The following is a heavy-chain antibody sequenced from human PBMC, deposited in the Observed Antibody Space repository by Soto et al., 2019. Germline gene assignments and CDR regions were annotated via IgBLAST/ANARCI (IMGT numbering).Heavy chain of an antibody. J-gene: IGHJ4*02. CDR3: ARDFYFDY. CDR1: GFTVSSNY. V-gene: IGHV3-53*04. CDR2: ISSAGDT. Sequence: EVQLVESGGGLVQPGGSLRLSCAASGFTVSSNYMSWVHQAPGKGLEWVSIISSAGDTYYADSVKGRFTISRHDSENTLYLQMNSLRAEDTAVYDCARDFYFDYWGQGTLVTVSS.